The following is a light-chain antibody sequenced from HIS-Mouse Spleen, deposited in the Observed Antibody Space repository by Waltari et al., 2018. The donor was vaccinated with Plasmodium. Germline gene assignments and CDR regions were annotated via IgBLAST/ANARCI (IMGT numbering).Light chain of an antibody. Sequence: QSALPQPPSASGSPGQSVTISCTGTSSDVGCSTFFSWYQQHPGKAPKLMIYEVSKRPSGVPDRFSGSKSGNTASLTVSGLQAEDEADYYCSSYAGSNNLVFGGGTKLTVL. J-gene: IGLJ2*01. CDR3: SSYAGSNNLV. CDR2: EVS. V-gene: IGLV2-8*01. CDR1: SSDVGCSTF.